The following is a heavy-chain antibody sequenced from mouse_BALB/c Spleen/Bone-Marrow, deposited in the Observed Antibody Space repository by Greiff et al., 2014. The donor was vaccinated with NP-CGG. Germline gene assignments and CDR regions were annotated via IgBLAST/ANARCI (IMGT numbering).Heavy chain of an antibody. Sequence: EVQLVESGGGLVQPGGSLRLSCATSGFTFTDYYMSWVRQPPGKALEWLGFIRNKANGYTTEYSTSVKGRFTISRDNSQSILYLQMNTLRAEDSATYYCARGVVATDYWGQGTTRKVSS. J-gene: IGHJ2*01. CDR3: ARGVVATDY. CDR1: GFTFTDYY. D-gene: IGHD1-1*01. V-gene: IGHV7-3*02. CDR2: IRNKANGYTT.